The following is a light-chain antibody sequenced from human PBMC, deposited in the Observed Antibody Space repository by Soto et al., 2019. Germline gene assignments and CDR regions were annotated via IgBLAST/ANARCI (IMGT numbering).Light chain of an antibody. Sequence: QSALTQPASVSGSPGQSITISCTGTSRDVGGYNYVSWYQQHPGKAPKLMIYEVSNRPSGVSNRFSGSQSGNTASLTISGLQAEDEADYYCSSYTSSSTLVVFGGGTKLTVL. V-gene: IGLV2-14*01. CDR1: SRDVGGYNY. CDR2: EVS. CDR3: SSYTSSSTLVV. J-gene: IGLJ2*01.